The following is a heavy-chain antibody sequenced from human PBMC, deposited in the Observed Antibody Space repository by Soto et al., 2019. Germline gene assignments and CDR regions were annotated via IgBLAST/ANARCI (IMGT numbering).Heavy chain of an antibody. V-gene: IGHV4-31*02. CDR3: ARVPRVYSVPAASRGAFYI. CDR2: IYYSGST. D-gene: IGHD2-2*01. Sequence: SETLSLTWTVSGASISRGGYYWSWIRQHPGKGLEGIGYIYYSGSTYYNPSLKSRVTISVDTSKNQFSLKLSSVTAADTAVYYCARVPRVYSVPAASRGAFYIWGQGTIASVS. CDR1: GASISRGGYY. J-gene: IGHJ3*02.